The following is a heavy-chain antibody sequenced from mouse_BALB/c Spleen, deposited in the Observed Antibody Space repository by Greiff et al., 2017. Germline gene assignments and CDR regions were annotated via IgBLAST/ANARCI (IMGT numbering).Heavy chain of an antibody. CDR1: GYTFTNYL. J-gene: IGHJ4*01. CDR3: ARSKRYYAMDY. CDR2: IYPGGGYT. V-gene: IGHV1-63*02. Sequence: QVQLQQSGAELVRPGTSVKISCKASGYTFTNYLLGWVKQRPGHGLEWIGDIYPGGGYTNYNEKFKGKATLTADTSSSTAYMQLSSLTSEDSAVYFCARSKRYYAMDYWGQGTSVTVSS.